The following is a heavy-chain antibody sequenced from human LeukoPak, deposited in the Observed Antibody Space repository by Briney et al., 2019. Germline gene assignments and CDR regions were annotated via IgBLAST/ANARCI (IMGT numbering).Heavy chain of an antibody. D-gene: IGHD5-24*01. CDR2: IIPIFGTA. CDR3: ARGRWQPARVPNWFDP. V-gene: IGHV1-69*13. CDR1: GGTFSSYA. J-gene: IGHJ5*02. Sequence: SVKVSCKASGGTFSSYAISWVRQAPGQGLEWMGGIIPIFGTANYAQKFQGRVTITADESTSTAYMELSSLRSEDTAVYYCARGRWQPARVPNWFDPWGQGTLVTVS.